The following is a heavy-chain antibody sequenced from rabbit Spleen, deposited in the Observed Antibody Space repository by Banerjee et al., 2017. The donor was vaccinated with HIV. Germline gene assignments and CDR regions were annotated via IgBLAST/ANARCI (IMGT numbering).Heavy chain of an antibody. Sequence: QEQLEESGGGLVKPEGSLTLTCKASGFPFSNKAVMCWVRQAPGKGLEWIACIAGGSSGSTYSATWAKGRFTISKTSSTMVTLQMTSLTAADTATYFCARHNGGYDFWGQGTLVTVS. CDR2: IAGGSSGST. D-gene: IGHD1-1*01. CDR1: GFPFSNKAV. J-gene: IGHJ3*01. CDR3: ARHNGGYDF. V-gene: IGHV1S45*01.